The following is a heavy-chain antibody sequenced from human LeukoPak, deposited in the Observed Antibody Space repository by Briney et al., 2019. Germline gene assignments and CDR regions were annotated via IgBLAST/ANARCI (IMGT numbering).Heavy chain of an antibody. CDR3: ARDRPAATAGFDY. D-gene: IGHD2-2*01. CDR1: GFTFSSYS. Sequence: GGSLRLSCAASGFTFSSYSMNWVRQAPGKGLEWVSSISSSSSYIYYADPVKGRFTISRDNAKNSLYLQMNSLRAEDTAVYYCARDRPAATAGFDYWGQGTLITVSS. CDR2: ISSSSSYI. V-gene: IGHV3-21*01. J-gene: IGHJ4*02.